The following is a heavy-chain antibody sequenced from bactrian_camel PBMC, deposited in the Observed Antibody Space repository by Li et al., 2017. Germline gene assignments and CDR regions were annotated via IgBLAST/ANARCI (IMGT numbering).Heavy chain of an antibody. CDR1: GLTEGNIC. CDR2: TVTTGAT. D-gene: IGHD1*01. Sequence: HVQLVESGGGSVQVGGSLTLACVASGLTEGNICMGWFRQAPGKEREGVATTVTTGATAYADSVKGRFSISKDNAKNTLYLQIDSLKPEDTAMYYCAAGWSFGMGTLLRRHYNYWGQGTQVTVS. CDR3: AAGWSFGMGTLLRRHYNY. V-gene: IGHV3S55*01. J-gene: IGHJ4*01.